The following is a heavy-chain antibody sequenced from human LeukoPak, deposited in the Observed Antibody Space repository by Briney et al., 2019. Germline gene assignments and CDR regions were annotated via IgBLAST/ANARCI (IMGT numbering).Heavy chain of an antibody. CDR1: GXSISGTNG. Sequence: SETLSLTCGVSGXSISGTNGWSWVRQPPGQGLDGIGEISLAGQTNYNPSLNGRVTMSLDKSSNQLSLHLTSVTAADTATYFCSRESGPFCPFGYWGQGTLVIVSS. D-gene: IGHD1-26*01. CDR2: ISLAGQT. V-gene: IGHV4/OR15-8*02. J-gene: IGHJ4*02. CDR3: SRESGPFCPFGY.